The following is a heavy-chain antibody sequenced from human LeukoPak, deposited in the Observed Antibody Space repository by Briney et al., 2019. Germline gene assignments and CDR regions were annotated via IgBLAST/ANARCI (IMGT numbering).Heavy chain of an antibody. V-gene: IGHV3-30*02. D-gene: IGHD2-2*01. CDR1: GFTFSSYG. CDR3: AKALVVPAAIPGDYYYYMDV. J-gene: IGHJ6*03. Sequence: PGGSLRLSCAASGFTFSSYGMHWVRQAPGKGLEWVAFIRYDGSNKYYADSVKGRFTISRDNSKNTLYLQMNSLRAEDTAVYYCAKALVVPAAIPGDYYYYMDVWGKGTTVTVSS. CDR2: IRYDGSNK.